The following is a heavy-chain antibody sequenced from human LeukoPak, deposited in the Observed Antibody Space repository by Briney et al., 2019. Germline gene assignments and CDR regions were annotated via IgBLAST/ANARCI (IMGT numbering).Heavy chain of an antibody. CDR3: ARDPHPNGDGY. V-gene: IGHV3-53*01. Sequence: GGSLRLSCAASGFTVSSNYMSCVRQAPGKGLEWVSVIYSGGSTYYADSVKGRFTISRHNSKNPMYLQMNSLRAEDTAVYYCARDPHPNGDGYWGQGTLVTVSS. CDR2: IYSGGST. J-gene: IGHJ4*02. D-gene: IGHD5-24*01. CDR1: GFTVSSNY.